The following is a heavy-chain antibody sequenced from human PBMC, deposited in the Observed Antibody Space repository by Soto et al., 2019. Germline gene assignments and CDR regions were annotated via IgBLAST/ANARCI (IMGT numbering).Heavy chain of an antibody. Sequence: PGGSLRLSCAASGFTFRSYAMHWVRQAPGKGLEWVAVISYDGSNKYYADSMKGRFTISRDNSKNTLYLQMNSLRAEDTAVYYCAREPLSYSNPYYFDYWGQGXLVTVSS. V-gene: IGHV3-30-3*01. CDR1: GFTFRSYA. CDR2: ISYDGSNK. D-gene: IGHD4-4*01. CDR3: AREPLSYSNPYYFDY. J-gene: IGHJ4*02.